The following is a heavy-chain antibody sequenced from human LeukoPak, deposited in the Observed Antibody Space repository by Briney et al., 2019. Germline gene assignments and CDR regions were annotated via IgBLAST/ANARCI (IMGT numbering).Heavy chain of an antibody. D-gene: IGHD3-22*01. J-gene: IGHJ5*02. CDR2: IYYSGST. CDR1: GGSISSSSYY. V-gene: IGHV4-39*01. Sequence: SEPLSLTCTVSGGSISSSSYYWGWIRQPPGQGLEWIGSIYYSGSTYYNPSLKSRVTISLDTSKNQFSLKLSSVTAADTAVYYCARQGAPLIVVVIEWFDPWGQGTLVTVSS. CDR3: ARQGAPLIVVVIEWFDP.